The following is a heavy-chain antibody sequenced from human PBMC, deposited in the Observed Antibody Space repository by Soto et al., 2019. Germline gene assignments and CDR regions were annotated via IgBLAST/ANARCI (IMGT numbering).Heavy chain of an antibody. CDR1: GGSISRSTYY. D-gene: IGHD5-12*01. CDR2: MYYGGSI. J-gene: IGHJ5*02. Sequence: TLSLTCTVSGGSISRSTYYWAWIRQPPGKGLEWIGSMYYGGSIYHNPSLKSRVTISADTSKNQFSLKLNSVTAADTAVYYCATQGRSVDRTGSYPNWLDPWGQGTLVTVSS. V-gene: IGHV4-39*01. CDR3: ATQGRSVDRTGSYPNWLDP.